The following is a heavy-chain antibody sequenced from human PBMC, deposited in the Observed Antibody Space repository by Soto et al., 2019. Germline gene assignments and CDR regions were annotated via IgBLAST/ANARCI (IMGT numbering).Heavy chain of an antibody. CDR3: ARVIVDTAIIFDY. V-gene: IGHV4-30-4*01. CDR2: IYYSGST. J-gene: IGHJ4*02. CDR1: GGSISSGDYY. Sequence: SETLSLTCTVSGGSISSGDYYWSWIRQPPGKGLEWIGYIYYSGSTYYNPSLKSRVTISVDTSKNQFSLKLSSVTAADTAVYYCARVIVDTAIIFDYWGQGTLVTVSS. D-gene: IGHD5-18*01.